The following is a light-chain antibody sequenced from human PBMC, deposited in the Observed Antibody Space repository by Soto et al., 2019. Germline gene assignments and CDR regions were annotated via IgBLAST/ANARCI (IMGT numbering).Light chain of an antibody. CDR2: EVS. V-gene: IGKV2D-29*02. CDR3: MQSTQRPPT. J-gene: IGKJ5*01. Sequence: DVVMTQTPLSLSVTPGQPASISCKSSQSLLHITGETVLFWYLQKPGQCPPLLIYEVSTRVAGGPDRFCGSGSGTDFTLEISRGETDDVGIYYCMQSTQRPPTFGQGTRREIK. CDR1: QSLLHITGETV.